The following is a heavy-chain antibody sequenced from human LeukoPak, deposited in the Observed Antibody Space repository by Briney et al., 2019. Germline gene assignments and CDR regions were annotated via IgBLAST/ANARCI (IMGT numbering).Heavy chain of an antibody. CDR3: ARDPSSGWYNWFDP. J-gene: IGHJ5*02. V-gene: IGHV1-69*13. Sequence: ASVKVSCKASGGTFSSYAISWVRQAPGQGLEWMGGIIPIFGTANYAQKFQGRVTITADESTSTAYMELSSLRSEETAVYYCARDPSSGWYNWFDPWGQGTLVTVSS. CDR1: GGTFSSYA. CDR2: IIPIFGTA. D-gene: IGHD6-19*01.